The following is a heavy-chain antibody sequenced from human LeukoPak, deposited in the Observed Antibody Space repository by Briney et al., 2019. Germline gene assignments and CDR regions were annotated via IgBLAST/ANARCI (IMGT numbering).Heavy chain of an antibody. V-gene: IGHV4-4*07. CDR3: ASHLYDFWSGSYDAFDI. J-gene: IGHJ3*02. CDR1: GGSISSYY. Sequence: SETLSLTCTVSGGSISSYYWSWIRQLAGKGLEWIGRIYTSGSTNYNPSLKSRVTMSVDTSKNQFSLKLSSVTAADTAVYYCASHLYDFWSGSYDAFDIWGQGTMVTVSS. D-gene: IGHD3-3*01. CDR2: IYTSGST.